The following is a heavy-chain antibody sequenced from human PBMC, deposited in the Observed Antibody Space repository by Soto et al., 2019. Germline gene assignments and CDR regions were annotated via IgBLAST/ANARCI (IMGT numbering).Heavy chain of an antibody. Sequence: GGSLRLSCAASGFTFSSYAMSWVRQAPGKGLEWVSAISGSGGSTYYADSVKGRFTISRDNSKNTLYLQMNSLRAEDTAVYYCARMDSGSYYYFDYWGQGTLVTVSS. CDR1: GFTFSSYA. CDR2: ISGSGGST. CDR3: ARMDSGSYYYFDY. J-gene: IGHJ4*02. V-gene: IGHV3-23*01. D-gene: IGHD1-26*01.